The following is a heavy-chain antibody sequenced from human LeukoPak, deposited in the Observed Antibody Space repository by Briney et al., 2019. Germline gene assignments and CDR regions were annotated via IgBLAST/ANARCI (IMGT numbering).Heavy chain of an antibody. D-gene: IGHD1-26*01. V-gene: IGHV3-23*01. J-gene: IGHJ4*02. CDR3: AKTSGSYWNYFDY. Sequence: GGSLRLSCAASGFTFSTYAMSWVRQAPGKGLEWVSGISTSCGRTFCADSVKGRFTLSRDNSKNTLYLHVHTLRGEDTAVYYCAKTSGSYWNYFDYWGQGTLVTVSS. CDR1: GFTFSTYA. CDR2: ISTSCGRT.